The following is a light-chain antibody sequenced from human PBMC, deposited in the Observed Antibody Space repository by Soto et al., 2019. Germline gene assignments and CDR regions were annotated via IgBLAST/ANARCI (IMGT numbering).Light chain of an antibody. CDR2: GAS. J-gene: IGKJ3*01. V-gene: IGKV3-20*01. CDR3: QQYGSSPPWFT. CDR1: QSVSSSY. Sequence: EIVLTQSPGTLSLSPGERATLSCRASQSVSSSYLAWYQQKPGQAPRLLIYGASSRATGIPDRFSGSGSGKDFTLTISRLEPEDFAVYYCQQYGSSPPWFTFGPGTKVDIK.